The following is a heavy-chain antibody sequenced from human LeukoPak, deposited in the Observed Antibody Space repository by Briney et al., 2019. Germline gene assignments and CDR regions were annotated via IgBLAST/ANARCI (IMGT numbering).Heavy chain of an antibody. CDR1: GGSFSGYY. D-gene: IGHD3-16*01. J-gene: IGHJ3*02. Sequence: SETLSLTCAVYGGSFSGYYWSWIRQPPGKGLEWIGEINHSGSTNYNPSLKSRVTISVDTSKNQFSLKLSSVTAADTAVYYCARTIGGSAFDIWGQGTMVTVSS. CDR3: ARTIGGSAFDI. V-gene: IGHV4-34*01. CDR2: INHSGST.